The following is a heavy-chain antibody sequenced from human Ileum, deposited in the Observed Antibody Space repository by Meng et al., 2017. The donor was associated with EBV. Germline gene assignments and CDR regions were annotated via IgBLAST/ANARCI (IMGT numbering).Heavy chain of an antibody. CDR2: IHHTEST. CDR1: GSSLSSSNW. J-gene: IGHJ4*02. Sequence: VHQPDADPVLASPSGTLSLTCAVSGSSLSSSNWWSWVRQAPGKGLEWIGEIHHTESTNYNPSLKSRVTISVDKSKNQFSLKLSSVTAADTAVYYCARESYSDSSGYYSLDYWGQGSLVTVSS. V-gene: IGHV4-4*02. CDR3: ARESYSDSSGYYSLDY. D-gene: IGHD3-22*01.